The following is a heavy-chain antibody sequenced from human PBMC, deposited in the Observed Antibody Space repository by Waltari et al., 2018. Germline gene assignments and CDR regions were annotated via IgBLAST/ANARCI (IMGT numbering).Heavy chain of an antibody. J-gene: IGHJ6*02. CDR1: GYTFTSYD. Sequence: QVQLVQSGAEVKKPGASVKVSCKASGYTFTSYDINWVRQATGQGLEWMGWMNPNSGNTGYAQKFQGRVTMTRNTSISTAYMELSSLRSEDTAVYYCARVGPPYGSGFYYYYGMDVWGQGTTVTVSS. CDR3: ARVGPPYGSGFYYYYGMDV. D-gene: IGHD3-10*01. CDR2: MNPNSGNT. V-gene: IGHV1-8*02.